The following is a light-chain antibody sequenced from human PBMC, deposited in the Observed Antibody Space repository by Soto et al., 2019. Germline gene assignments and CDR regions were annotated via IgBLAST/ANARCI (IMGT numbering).Light chain of an antibody. Sequence: DIVMTQSPLSLPVTPGEPASISCRSSQSLLHSNGYNYLDWYLQKPGQSPQLLIYLGSNRASEVPDRFSGSGSGTDFTLKISRVEAEDVGVYYCMQDLQTWTFGQGTKVEIK. CDR3: MQDLQTWT. CDR1: QSLLHSNGYNY. CDR2: LGS. V-gene: IGKV2-28*01. J-gene: IGKJ1*01.